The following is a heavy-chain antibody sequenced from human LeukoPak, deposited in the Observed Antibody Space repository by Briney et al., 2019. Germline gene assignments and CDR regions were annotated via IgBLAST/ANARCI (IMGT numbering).Heavy chain of an antibody. J-gene: IGHJ4*02. CDR2: IYYSGST. D-gene: IGHD3-10*01. CDR1: GGSISSSSYY. CDR3: ASPENGSYGFDY. Sequence: PSETLSLTCTVSGGSISSSSYYWGWIRQPPGKGLEWIGSIYYSGSTYYNPSLKSRVTIFVDTSKNQFSLKLSSVTAADTAVYYCASPENGSYGFDYWGQGTLVTVSS. V-gene: IGHV4-39*01.